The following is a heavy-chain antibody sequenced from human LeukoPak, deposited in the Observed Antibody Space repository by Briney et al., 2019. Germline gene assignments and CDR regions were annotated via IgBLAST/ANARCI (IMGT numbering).Heavy chain of an antibody. CDR3: VKDFTEAAGTSLYYYGMDV. Sequence: PGGSLRLSCSASGFTFISYAMHGVRQAPGKGLEYVSTISSKGGSTYYADSVKGRFTISRDNFKNTLYLQMSSLRAEDTAVYYCVKDFTEAAGTSLYYYGMDVWGQGTTVIVSS. J-gene: IGHJ6*02. CDR2: ISSKGGST. D-gene: IGHD6-13*01. V-gene: IGHV3-64D*08. CDR1: GFTFISYA.